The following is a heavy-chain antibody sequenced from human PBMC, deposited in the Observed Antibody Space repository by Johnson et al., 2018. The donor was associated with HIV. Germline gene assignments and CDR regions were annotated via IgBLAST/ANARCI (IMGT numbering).Heavy chain of an antibody. Sequence: VQLVESGGGVVRPGGSLRLSCAASGFTFDDYGMSWVRQAPGKGLEWVSGINWNGGSTGYADSVKGRVTISRDNAKNSLYLQMNSLRAEDTALYYCARVQDRVAGNSYGAFDIWGQGTMVTVSS. J-gene: IGHJ3*02. CDR3: ARVQDRVAGNSYGAFDI. D-gene: IGHD6-19*01. CDR2: INWNGGST. V-gene: IGHV3-20*04. CDR1: GFTFDDYG.